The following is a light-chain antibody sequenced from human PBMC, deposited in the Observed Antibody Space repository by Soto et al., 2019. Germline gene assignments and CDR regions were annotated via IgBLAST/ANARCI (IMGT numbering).Light chain of an antibody. CDR2: DAS. CDR3: QQYGSSPQT. Sequence: EIVLTQSPATLSLSPGERATLSCGASQSVTSSYLAWYQQKAGLAPRLLIYDASYRATGIPDRFSGSGSGTDFTLTISRLEPEDFAVDYCQQYGSSPQTFGQGTKLEIK. CDR1: QSVTSSY. J-gene: IGKJ2*01. V-gene: IGKV3D-20*01.